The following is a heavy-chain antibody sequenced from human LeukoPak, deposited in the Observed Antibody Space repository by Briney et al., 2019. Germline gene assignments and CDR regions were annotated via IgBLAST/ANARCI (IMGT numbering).Heavy chain of an antibody. V-gene: IGHV1-46*01. CDR1: GYTFTSYY. Sequence: ASVKVSCKASGYTFTSYYMHWVRQAPGQGLEWMGIINPSGGSTSYAQKFQGRVTMTRDTSTSTVYMELSSLRSEDTAVYYCARDGRAYCGGDCHYYFDYWGQGTLVTVSS. CDR2: INPSGGST. CDR3: ARDGRAYCGGDCHYYFDY. D-gene: IGHD2-21*02. J-gene: IGHJ4*02.